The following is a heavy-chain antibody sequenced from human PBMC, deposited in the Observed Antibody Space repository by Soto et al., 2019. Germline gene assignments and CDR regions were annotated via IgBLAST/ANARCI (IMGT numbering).Heavy chain of an antibody. D-gene: IGHD1-26*01. V-gene: IGHV6-1*01. CDR3: ARGEQYSGRIFDY. CDR2: TYYRSKWYY. J-gene: IGHJ4*01. Sequence: PSQTLSLTCAITGDSVSSNSAGWSWVRQSPSRGLEWLGRTYYRSKWYYEYAVSVRGRITINPDTSKNQYSLQLNSVTPEDTDVNFCARGEQYSGRIFDYWGQGTLVTVSS. CDR1: GDSVSSNSAG.